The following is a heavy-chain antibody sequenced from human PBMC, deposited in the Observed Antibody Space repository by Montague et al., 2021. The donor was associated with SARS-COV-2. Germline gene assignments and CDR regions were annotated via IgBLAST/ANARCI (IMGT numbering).Heavy chain of an antibody. V-gene: IGHV4-34*01. CDR3: ARVRYYGSGTSLGMDV. CDR2: INHSGST. J-gene: IGHJ6*02. D-gene: IGHD3-10*01. CDR1: GGSFSGYY. Sequence: SETLSLTCAVSGGSFSGYYWSWIRQPPGKGLEWIGEINHSGSTNYNPSLKSRVTISVDTSKNQFSLMLSSVTAADTAVYYCARVRYYGSGTSLGMDVWGQGTMVTVSS.